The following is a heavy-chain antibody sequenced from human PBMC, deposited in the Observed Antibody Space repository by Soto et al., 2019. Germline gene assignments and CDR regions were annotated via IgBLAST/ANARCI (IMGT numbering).Heavy chain of an antibody. Sequence: PSETLSLTCTVSGGSVTSSRYYWGWIRQPPGKGLEWIGSIHYTGSTYYNPSLKSRLTISLDTSENKFSQNLSTLNAADTAVYFCASTNLLNYAMDVWGQGTAVTVSS. V-gene: IGHV4-39*01. CDR2: IHYTGST. D-gene: IGHD5-12*01. J-gene: IGHJ6*02. CDR3: ASTNLLNYAMDV. CDR1: GGSVTSSRYY.